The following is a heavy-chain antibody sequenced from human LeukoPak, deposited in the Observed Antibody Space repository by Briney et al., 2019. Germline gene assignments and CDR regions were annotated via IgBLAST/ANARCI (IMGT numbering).Heavy chain of an antibody. V-gene: IGHV1-69*13. J-gene: IGHJ4*02. CDR1: GGTFSSYA. CDR2: IIPIFGTA. D-gene: IGHD3-22*01. CDR3: ASRGCYYDSSGYFGC. Sequence: SVKVSCKASGGTFSSYAISWVRQAPGQGLEWMGGIIPIFGTANYAQKFQGRVTITADESTSTAYMELSSLRSEDTAVYYCASRGCYYDSSGYFGCWGQGTLVTVSS.